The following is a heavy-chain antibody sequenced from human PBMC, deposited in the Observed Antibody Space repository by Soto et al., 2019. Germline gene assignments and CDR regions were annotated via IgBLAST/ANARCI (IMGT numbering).Heavy chain of an antibody. D-gene: IGHD3-16*01. J-gene: IGHJ6*02. CDR2: IIPIFGTA. Sequence: SVKVSCKASGGTFSSYAISWVRQAPGQGLEWMGGIIPIFGTANYAQKFQGRVTITADESTSTAYMELSSLRSEDTAVYYCARPRGGLAESDYYYYGMDVWGQGTTVTVYS. CDR3: ARPRGGLAESDYYYYGMDV. V-gene: IGHV1-69*13. CDR1: GGTFSSYA.